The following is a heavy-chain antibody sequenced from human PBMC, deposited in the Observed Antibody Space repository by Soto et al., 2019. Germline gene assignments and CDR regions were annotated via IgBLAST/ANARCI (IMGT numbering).Heavy chain of an antibody. Sequence: GGSLRFSCAASGFPFNSYTMNWVRQAPGKGLEWVSAISNTGVTTFYADSVRGRFTISRDNSKNTLYLQMNSLRAEDTAVYFCAKDKTGVRGGYYYYGVDVWGQGTTVTV. CDR2: ISNTGVTT. D-gene: IGHD1-1*01. CDR1: GFPFNSYT. J-gene: IGHJ6*02. CDR3: AKDKTGVRGGYYYYGVDV. V-gene: IGHV3-23*01.